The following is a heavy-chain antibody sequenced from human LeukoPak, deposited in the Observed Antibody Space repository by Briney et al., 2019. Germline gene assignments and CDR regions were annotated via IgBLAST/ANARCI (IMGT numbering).Heavy chain of an antibody. CDR3: GGFGYEAAVDL. V-gene: IGHV3-7*01. CDR1: GLTFNTYW. J-gene: IGHJ4*02. Sequence: GGSLRLSCAASGLTFNTYWMTWVGQAPGKGREGVANIKPDESETYYVDTVKGRFTISRDNAKNLLYLQMNSLRGEDTAVYYCGGFGYEAAVDLWGQGTLVTVSS. CDR2: IKPDESET. D-gene: IGHD6-13*01.